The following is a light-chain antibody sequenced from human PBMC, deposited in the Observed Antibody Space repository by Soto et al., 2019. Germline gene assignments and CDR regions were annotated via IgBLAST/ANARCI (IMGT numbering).Light chain of an antibody. Sequence: IVVTQSPCTLSLSPGERATLSCRASQSVSSSYLAWYQQKPGQAPRLLIYGASSRATGIPDRFSGSGSGTDFTLTISRLEPEDFAVYYCQQYGSSPVTFGQGTKVDIK. CDR1: QSVSSSY. V-gene: IGKV3-20*01. CDR2: GAS. CDR3: QQYGSSPVT. J-gene: IGKJ1*01.